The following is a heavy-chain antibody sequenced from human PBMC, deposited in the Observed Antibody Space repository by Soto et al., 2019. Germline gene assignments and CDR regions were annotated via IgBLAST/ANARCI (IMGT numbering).Heavy chain of an antibody. V-gene: IGHV3-23*01. CDR2: ISGSGVST. Sequence: GGSLRHSCAASGFTFSSYAMSWVRQAPGKGLEWVSVISGSGVSTYYADSVKGRLTIPRNNSKNTLYLQMSGLRAEDTAVYYCAKNKFLLAHFDYWGQGTLVTVSS. D-gene: IGHD3-3*02. CDR1: GFTFSSYA. J-gene: IGHJ4*02. CDR3: AKNKFLLAHFDY.